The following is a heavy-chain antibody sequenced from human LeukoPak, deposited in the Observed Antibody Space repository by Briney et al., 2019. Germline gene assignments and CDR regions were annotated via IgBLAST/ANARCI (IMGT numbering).Heavy chain of an antibody. CDR2: ISGDGGST. CDR1: GFTFSAYA. V-gene: IGHV3-43*02. J-gene: IGHJ4*02. Sequence: PGGSLRLSCEASGFTFSAYAMHWVRQAPGKGLEWVSLISGDGGSTYYADSVKGRFTISRDNSNNSLYLLMHSLRTEDTALYYCAIDIYYDSSILDYWGQGTLVTVSS. CDR3: AIDIYYDSSILDY. D-gene: IGHD3-22*01.